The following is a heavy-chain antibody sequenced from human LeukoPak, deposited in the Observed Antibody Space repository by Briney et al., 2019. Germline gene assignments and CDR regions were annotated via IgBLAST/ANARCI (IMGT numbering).Heavy chain of an antibody. J-gene: IGHJ3*02. V-gene: IGHV3-48*02. CDR2: IISGSSTI. CDR1: GFTFSSYS. D-gene: IGHD2-21*02. CDR3: ARENIVVVTAIRDAFDI. Sequence: GASLRLSCAASGFTFSSYSMNWVCQAPGKGLEWVSYIISGSSTIYYADSVKGRFTISRDNAKNSLCLQMNSLRDEDTAVYYCARENIVVVTAIRDAFDIWGQGTMVTVSS.